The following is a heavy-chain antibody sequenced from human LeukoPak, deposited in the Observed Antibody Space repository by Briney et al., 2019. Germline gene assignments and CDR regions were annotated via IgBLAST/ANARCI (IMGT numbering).Heavy chain of an antibody. Sequence: SQTLSLTGTGSGDSISSVSYDWAWPRQQPERGRECNGYINYTGGTHYSPSLKSRLTMSVDTSENQFSMKMRSVTAADTAIYYCARTPGAFDIWGQGTMVTVSS. J-gene: IGHJ3*02. CDR3: ARTPGAFDI. CDR2: INYTGGT. D-gene: IGHD2-15*01. CDR1: GDSISSVSYD. V-gene: IGHV4-31*03.